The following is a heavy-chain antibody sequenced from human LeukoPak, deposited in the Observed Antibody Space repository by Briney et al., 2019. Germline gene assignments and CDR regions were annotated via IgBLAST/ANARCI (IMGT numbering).Heavy chain of an antibody. Sequence: ASVKVSCKASGYTFNNYGINWVRQAPGQGLEWMGWISAYSGNTNYTQNLQGRVTMTTDTSTSTAYMELRSLRSDDAAVYYCARSIRPSGSDYPKPNYGMDVWGQGTTVTVSS. J-gene: IGHJ6*02. D-gene: IGHD3-10*01. CDR3: ARSIRPSGSDYPKPNYGMDV. CDR2: ISAYSGNT. V-gene: IGHV1-18*01. CDR1: GYTFNNYG.